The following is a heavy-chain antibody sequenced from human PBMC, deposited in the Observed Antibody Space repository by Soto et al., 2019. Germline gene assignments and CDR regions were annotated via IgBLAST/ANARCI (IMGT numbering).Heavy chain of an antibody. CDR2: IGTSSNTI. Sequence: GGSLRLSCAASGFTFSSYSMNWVRQAPGRGLEWASYIGTSSNTIYYADSVKGRFTISRDNAKNSLYLQMNSLRAEDTAVYYCAREQYSGYDLAHCFDYWGQGTLVTVSS. CDR3: AREQYSGYDLAHCFDY. D-gene: IGHD5-12*01. J-gene: IGHJ4*02. CDR1: GFTFSSYS. V-gene: IGHV3-48*01.